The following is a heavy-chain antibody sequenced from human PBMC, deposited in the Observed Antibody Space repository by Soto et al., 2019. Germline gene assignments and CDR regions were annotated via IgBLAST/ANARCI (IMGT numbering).Heavy chain of an antibody. D-gene: IGHD2-2*01. V-gene: IGHV5-10-1*01. CDR3: ASSPRGYCSSTSCRELGNYYGMDV. CDR1: GYSFTSYW. J-gene: IGHJ6*02. Sequence: PGESLNNSCKGSGYSFTSYWISWVRQMPGKGLEWMGRIDPSDSYTNYSPSFQGHVTISADKSISTAYLQWSSLKASDTAMYYCASSPRGYCSSTSCRELGNYYGMDVWGQGTTVTVSS. CDR2: IDPSDSYT.